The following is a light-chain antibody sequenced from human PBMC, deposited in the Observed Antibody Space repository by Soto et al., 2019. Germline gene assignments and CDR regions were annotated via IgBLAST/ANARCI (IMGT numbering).Light chain of an antibody. CDR1: SSNIGAGYD. CDR3: QSYDSSLSGSWV. J-gene: IGLJ3*02. CDR2: GNS. V-gene: IGLV1-40*01. Sequence: QLVLTQPPSVSGAPGQRVTISCTGSSSNIGAGYDVHWYQQLPGTAPKLLIYGNSNRPSGVPDRFSGSKSGTSASLAITGLQAEDEADYYCQSYDSSLSGSWVFGGGTQLTVL.